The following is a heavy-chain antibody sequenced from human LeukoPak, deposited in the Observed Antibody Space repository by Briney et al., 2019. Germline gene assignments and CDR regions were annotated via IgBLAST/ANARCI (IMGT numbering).Heavy chain of an antibody. J-gene: IGHJ5*02. CDR1: GGSISSSSYY. Sequence: SETLSLTCTVSGGSISSSSYYWGWIRQPPGKGLEWIGSIYYSGSTYYNPSLKSRVTISVDTSKNQFSLKLSSVTAADTAVYYCAREYSSGWHNWFDPWGQGTLVTVSS. V-gene: IGHV4-39*02. CDR3: AREYSSGWHNWFDP. CDR2: IYYSGST. D-gene: IGHD6-19*01.